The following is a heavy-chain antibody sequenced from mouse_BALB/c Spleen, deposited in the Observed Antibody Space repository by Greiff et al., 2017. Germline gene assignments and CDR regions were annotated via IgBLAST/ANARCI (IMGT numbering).Heavy chain of an antibody. J-gene: IGHJ4*01. Sequence: DVQLQESGPELVKPGASVKISCKASGYTFTDYNMHWVKQSHGKSLEWIGYIYPYNGGTGYNQKFKSKATLTVDNSSSTAYMELRSLTSEDSAVYYCARREYGNLDYYAMDYWGQGTSVTVSS. CDR3: ARREYGNLDYYAMDY. V-gene: IGHV1S29*02. CDR2: IYPYNGGT. D-gene: IGHD2-10*02. CDR1: GYTFTDYN.